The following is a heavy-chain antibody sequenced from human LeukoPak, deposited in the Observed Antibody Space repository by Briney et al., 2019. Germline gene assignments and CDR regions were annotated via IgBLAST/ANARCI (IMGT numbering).Heavy chain of an antibody. CDR2: ISGSGGST. CDR1: GFTFSSYA. V-gene: IGHV3-23*01. J-gene: IGHJ4*02. Sequence: PGGSLRLSCAASGFTFSSYAMSWVRQAPGKGLEWVSAISGSGGSTYYADSVKGRFTISRDNSKDTLYLQMNSLRAEDTAVYYCAKDRLFVKNLWSVTHDDDYWGQGTLVTVSS. CDR3: AKDRLFVKNLWSVTHDDDY. D-gene: IGHD3-3*01.